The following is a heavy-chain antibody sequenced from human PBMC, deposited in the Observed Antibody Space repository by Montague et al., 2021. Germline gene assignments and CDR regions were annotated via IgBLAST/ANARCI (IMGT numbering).Heavy chain of an antibody. CDR2: SYHMPTRNT. V-gene: IGHV6-1*01. D-gene: IGHD3-10*01. Sequence: CAISGDSDANNKPGRKSNGHTPESRSHRQGMSYHMPTRNTDYAVSVKGRIAINPDTSKNQFSLQLNSVTPEDTAVYYCAREGVGDLLFSLDSWGQGTLVTVSS. CDR1: GDSDANNKPG. J-gene: IGHJ4*02. CDR3: AREGVGDLLFSLDS.